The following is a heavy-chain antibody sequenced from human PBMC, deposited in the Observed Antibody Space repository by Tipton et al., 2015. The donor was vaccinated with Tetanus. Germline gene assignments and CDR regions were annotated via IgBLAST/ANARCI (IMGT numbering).Heavy chain of an antibody. V-gene: IGHV1-18*01. J-gene: IGHJ5*02. D-gene: IGHD6-19*01. CDR1: GYTFTHYG. Sequence: QMQLVQSGAEVKKPGASVKVSCKASGYTFTHYGVNWVRQAPGQGLEWMGWISPFNENVHYAEKFQGRLTMTTDRSTATVYMDLRGLRSDDTAVYCCARGRGLGPHEYFEHWGGGTLVTVSS. CDR3: ARGRGLGPHEYFEH. CDR2: ISPFNENV.